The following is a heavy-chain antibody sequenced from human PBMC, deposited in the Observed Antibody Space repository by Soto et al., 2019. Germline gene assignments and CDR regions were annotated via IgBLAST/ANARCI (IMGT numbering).Heavy chain of an antibody. CDR1: GYTFTSYA. CDR2: INAGNGNT. Sequence: QVQLVQSGAEVKKPGASVKVSCKASGYTFTSYAMHWVRQAPGQRLEWMGWINAGNGNTKYSQKFQGRVTITRDTSASTAYMELSSLRSEDTAVYYCASPLMVRGVIMQHYYYYGMDVWGQGTTVTVSS. CDR3: ASPLMVRGVIMQHYYYYGMDV. D-gene: IGHD3-10*01. J-gene: IGHJ6*02. V-gene: IGHV1-3*01.